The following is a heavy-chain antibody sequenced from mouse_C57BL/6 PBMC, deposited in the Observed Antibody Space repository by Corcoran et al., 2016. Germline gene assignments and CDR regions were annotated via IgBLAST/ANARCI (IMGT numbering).Heavy chain of an antibody. J-gene: IGHJ4*01. CDR3: ARSYYYYGSSLYAMDY. D-gene: IGHD1-1*01. Sequence: QIQLVQSGPELKKPGETVKISCKASGYTFTTYGMSWVKQAPGKGLKWMGWINTYSGVPTYADDFKGRFAFSLETSASTDYLQINNLKNEDTATYFCARSYYYYGSSLYAMDYWGQGTSVTVSS. CDR1: GYTFTTYG. CDR2: INTYSGVP. V-gene: IGHV9-3*01.